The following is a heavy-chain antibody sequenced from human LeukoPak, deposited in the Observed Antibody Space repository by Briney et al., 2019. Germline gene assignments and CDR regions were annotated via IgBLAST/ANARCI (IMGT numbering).Heavy chain of an antibody. D-gene: IGHD3-10*01. Sequence: GGSLRLSCAASGFTFDDYGMSWVRQAPGKGLEWVSGIIWSGGSTGYADSVKGRFTISRDNAKNSLYLQMNSLTAEDTALYYCARDDYGSGSWSDYWGQGTLVTVSS. CDR1: GFTFDDYG. CDR3: ARDDYGSGSWSDY. V-gene: IGHV3-20*04. CDR2: IIWSGGST. J-gene: IGHJ4*02.